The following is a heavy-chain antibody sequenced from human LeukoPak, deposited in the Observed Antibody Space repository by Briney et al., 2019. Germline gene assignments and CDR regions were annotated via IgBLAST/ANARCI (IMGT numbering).Heavy chain of an antibody. V-gene: IGHV6-1*01. CDR3: ARDNLGLGLPFDY. D-gene: IGHD7-27*01. CDR1: GDSVSSNTAA. J-gene: IGHJ4*02. CDR2: TFYRSKWYN. Sequence: SETLSLTCGISGDSVSSNTAAWNWVRQSPSRGLEWLGRTFYRSKWYNDYAVSVKSRITINPDTSDNHFSLQLNSVTPEDTAVYYCARDNLGLGLPFDYWGQGILVTVSS.